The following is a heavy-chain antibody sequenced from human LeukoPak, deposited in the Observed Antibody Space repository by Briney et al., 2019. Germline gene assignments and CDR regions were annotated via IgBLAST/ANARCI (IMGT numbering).Heavy chain of an antibody. CDR2: ITPVINTA. Sequence: ASVKVSCKTSGGTFLSHTFSWVRQAPGQGLEWMGKITPVINTANYAQTFQGRVSIYADKSTATVYMDLSGLRPDDTAVYYCARVNLRGSNYNWFDPWGQGTRVTVSS. CDR1: GGTFLSHT. CDR3: ARVNLRGSNYNWFDP. D-gene: IGHD1-26*01. J-gene: IGHJ5*02. V-gene: IGHV1-69*08.